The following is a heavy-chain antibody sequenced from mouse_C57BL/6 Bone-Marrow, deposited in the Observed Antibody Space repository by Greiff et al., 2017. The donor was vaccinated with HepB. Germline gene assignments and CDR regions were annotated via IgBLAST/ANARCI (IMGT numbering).Heavy chain of an antibody. CDR3: ATNAYYSNWYFDV. V-gene: IGHV1-78*01. CDR1: GYTFPDHT. CDR2: IYPRDGST. J-gene: IGHJ1*03. D-gene: IGHD2-5*01. Sequence: HVQLQQSDAELVKPGASVKISCKVSGYTFPDHTLHWMTQRPEQGLEWIGYIYPRDGSTKYNEKFKGKDTLTADKSSSTAYMQLNSLTSEDSAVYFCATNAYYSNWYFDVWGTGTTVTVSS.